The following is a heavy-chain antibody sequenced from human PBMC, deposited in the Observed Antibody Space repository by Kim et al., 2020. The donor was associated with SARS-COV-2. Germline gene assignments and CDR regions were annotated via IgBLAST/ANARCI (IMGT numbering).Heavy chain of an antibody. Sequence: SETLSLSCAVYGGSFSLYYWSWVRQSPGKGLEWIGEINHSGTTNYNPSLKSRVTISVNTSMKSFSLKVSSVTAADTAVYYCASSIAAAGLVAYWGQGTLVTVSS. J-gene: IGHJ4*02. CDR3: ASSIAAAGLVAY. D-gene: IGHD6-13*01. V-gene: IGHV4-34*01. CDR2: INHSGTT. CDR1: GGSFSLYY.